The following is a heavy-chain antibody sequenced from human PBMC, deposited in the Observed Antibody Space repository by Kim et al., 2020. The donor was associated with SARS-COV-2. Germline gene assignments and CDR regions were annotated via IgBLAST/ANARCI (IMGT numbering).Heavy chain of an antibody. CDR2: IIPIFGTA. D-gene: IGHD6-13*01. CDR1: GGTFSSYA. V-gene: IGHV1-69*13. Sequence: SVKVSCKASGGTFSSYAISWVRQAPGQGLEWMGGIIPIFGTANYAQKFQGRVTITADESTSTAYMGLSSLRSEDTAVYYCAREWGSIAAAGSTGYYYYGMDVWGQGTTVTVSS. CDR3: AREWGSIAAAGSTGYYYYGMDV. J-gene: IGHJ6*02.